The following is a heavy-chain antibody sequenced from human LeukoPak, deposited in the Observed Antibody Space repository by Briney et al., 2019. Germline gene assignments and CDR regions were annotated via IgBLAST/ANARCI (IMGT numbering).Heavy chain of an antibody. D-gene: IGHD6-19*01. V-gene: IGHV3-9*01. CDR3: TSEGLQWLVRPSTLGFYYYYYMDV. Sequence: GGSLRLSCAASGFTFDDYAMHWVRQAPGKGLEWVSGISWNSGSIGYADSVKGRFTISRDNAKNSLYLQMNSLRAEDTALYYCTSEGLQWLVRPSTLGFYYYYYMDVWGKGTTVTVSS. CDR2: ISWNSGSI. CDR1: GFTFDDYA. J-gene: IGHJ6*03.